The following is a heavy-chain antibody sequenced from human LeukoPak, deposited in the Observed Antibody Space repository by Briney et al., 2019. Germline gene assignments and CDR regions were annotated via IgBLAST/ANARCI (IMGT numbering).Heavy chain of an antibody. J-gene: IGHJ4*02. Sequence: ASVKVSCKATGYTFTCYGISWVRQAPGQGPEWMGWISGYNGNTRYAQTFQGRVTMTTDTSTSTAYMELRSLRSEDTAVYACARGWGKGEYYFYYWGQGTLVTVSS. V-gene: IGHV1-18*01. CDR1: GYTFTCYG. CDR3: ARGWGKGEYYFYY. CDR2: ISGYNGNT. D-gene: IGHD7-27*01.